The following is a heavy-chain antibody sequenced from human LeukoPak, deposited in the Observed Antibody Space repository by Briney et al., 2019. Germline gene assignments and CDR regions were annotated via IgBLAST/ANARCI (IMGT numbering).Heavy chain of an antibody. Sequence: GGSLRLSCAASGFTFSSYSMNWVREAPGKGLEWVSSISGSSSYIYYADSVKGRFTISRDNAKNSLYLQMNSLRAEDTAVYYCARVGCSSTSCYVFSAYYYYGMDVWGQGTTVTVSS. V-gene: IGHV3-21*01. CDR3: ARVGCSSTSCYVFSAYYYYGMDV. D-gene: IGHD2-2*01. CDR2: ISGSSSYI. J-gene: IGHJ6*02. CDR1: GFTFSSYS.